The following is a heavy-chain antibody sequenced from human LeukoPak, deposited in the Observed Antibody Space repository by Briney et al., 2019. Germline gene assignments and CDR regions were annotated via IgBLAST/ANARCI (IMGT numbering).Heavy chain of an antibody. CDR3: ARAAPSYYGSGSLGSYYYGMDV. J-gene: IGHJ6*02. V-gene: IGHV4-34*01. CDR2: INHSGST. D-gene: IGHD3-10*01. CDR1: GGSFSGYY. Sequence: PSETLSLTCAVYGGSFSGYYWSWIRQPPGKGLEWIGEINHSGSTNYNPSLKSRVAISIDTSKNQFSLKLSSVAAADTAMYYCARAAPSYYGSGSLGSYYYGMDVWGQGTTVTVSS.